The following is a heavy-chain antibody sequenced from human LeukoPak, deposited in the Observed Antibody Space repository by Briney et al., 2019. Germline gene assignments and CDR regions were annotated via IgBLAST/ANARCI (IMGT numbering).Heavy chain of an antibody. CDR1: GYTFTGYY. D-gene: IGHD2-15*01. V-gene: IGHV1-69*02. Sequence: SVKVSCKASGYTFTGYYMHWVRQAPGQGLEWMGRIIPILGIANYAQKFQGRVTITADKSTSTAYMELSSLRSEDTAVYYCASYAGYCSGGSCYSVDYWGQGTLVTVSS. CDR2: IIPILGIA. J-gene: IGHJ4*02. CDR3: ASYAGYCSGGSCYSVDY.